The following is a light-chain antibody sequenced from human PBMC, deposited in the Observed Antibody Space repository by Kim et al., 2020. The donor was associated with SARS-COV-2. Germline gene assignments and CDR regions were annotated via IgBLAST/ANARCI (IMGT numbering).Light chain of an antibody. CDR3: QKYNSAPRT. CDR2: GAF. J-gene: IGKJ1*01. Sequence: ASVGDRVTITCRASQAISNHLAWYQLKPGKVPRLLVYGAFTLQSGVPSRFSGGRSGTDFTLTISSLQPEDVATYYCQKYNSAPRTFGQGTEVEIK. V-gene: IGKV1-27*01. CDR1: QAISNH.